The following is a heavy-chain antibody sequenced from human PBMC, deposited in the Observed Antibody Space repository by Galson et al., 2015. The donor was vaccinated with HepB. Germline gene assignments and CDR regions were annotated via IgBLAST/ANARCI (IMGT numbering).Heavy chain of an antibody. D-gene: IGHD4-17*01. CDR1: GLTFSDYA. CDR3: AREHSTVMWYFDL. V-gene: IGHV3-23*01. Sequence: SLRLSCAGSGLTFSDYAVNWVRQAPGKGLEWVSRISGTGARTKDADSVKGRFTISRDNSKNTVSLQMSGLRAEDTGIYYCAREHSTVMWYFDLWGRGTLVTVSS. CDR2: ISGTGART. J-gene: IGHJ2*01.